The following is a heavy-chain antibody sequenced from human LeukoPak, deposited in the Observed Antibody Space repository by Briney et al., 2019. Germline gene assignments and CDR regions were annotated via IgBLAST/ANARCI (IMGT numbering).Heavy chain of an antibody. Sequence: GGSLRLSCAASGFTFDDYGMSWVRQAPGKGLEWVSGINWNGGSTGYADSVKGRFTISRDNSKNSLYLQMNSLRTEDTALYYCAKVRGYSSSWFMGLYAFDIWGQGTMVTVSS. CDR1: GFTFDDYG. V-gene: IGHV3-20*04. J-gene: IGHJ3*02. D-gene: IGHD6-13*01. CDR2: INWNGGST. CDR3: AKVRGYSSSWFMGLYAFDI.